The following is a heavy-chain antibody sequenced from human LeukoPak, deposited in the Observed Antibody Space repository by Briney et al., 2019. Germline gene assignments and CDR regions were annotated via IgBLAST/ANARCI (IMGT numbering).Heavy chain of an antibody. Sequence: SETLSLTCAVYGGSFSGYYWSWIRQPPGKGLEWIGYIYYSGSTNYNPSLKSRVTISVDTSKNQFSLKLSSVTAADTAVYYCARVDPDRGFDYWGQGTLVTVSS. CDR1: GGSFSGYY. J-gene: IGHJ4*02. CDR2: IYYSGST. V-gene: IGHV4-59*01. CDR3: ARVDPDRGFDY.